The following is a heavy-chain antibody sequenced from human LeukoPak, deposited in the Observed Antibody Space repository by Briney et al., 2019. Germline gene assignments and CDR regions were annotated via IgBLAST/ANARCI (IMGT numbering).Heavy chain of an antibody. CDR3: ASGGGYAPAW. Sequence: ASVKVSCKASGYTFTGYFMHWVRQAPGQGLEWMGGIIPIFGTANYAQKFQGRVTITTDESTSTAYMELSSLRSEDTAVYYCASGGGYAPAWWGQGTLVTVSS. J-gene: IGHJ4*02. CDR1: GYTFTGYF. D-gene: IGHD6-25*01. V-gene: IGHV1-69*05. CDR2: IIPIFGTA.